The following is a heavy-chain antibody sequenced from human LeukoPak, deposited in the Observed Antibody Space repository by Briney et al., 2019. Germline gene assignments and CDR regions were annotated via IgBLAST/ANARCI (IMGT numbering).Heavy chain of an antibody. CDR3: ARGGMTTVIY. V-gene: IGHV3-53*01. Sequence: PGVSLRLSCAASGFTFSSNYMSWVRQAPGKGLEWVSVIYSGGSTYYSDAVKGRFTISRDNSKNTLYLQMNSLRAEDTAVYYCARGGMTTVIYWGQGTLVTVSS. CDR2: IYSGGST. D-gene: IGHD4-17*01. J-gene: IGHJ4*02. CDR1: GFTFSSNY.